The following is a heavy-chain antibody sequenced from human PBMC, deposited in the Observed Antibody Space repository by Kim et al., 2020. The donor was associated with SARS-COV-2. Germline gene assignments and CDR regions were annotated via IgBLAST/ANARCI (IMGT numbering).Heavy chain of an antibody. CDR2: K. J-gene: IGHJ4*02. V-gene: IGHV3-7*01. CDR3: ASSSGSYFDY. D-gene: IGHD1-26*01. Sequence: KYYVDSVKGRFTISRDNAKNSLYLQMNSLRAEDTAVYYCASSSGSYFDYWGQGTLVTVSS.